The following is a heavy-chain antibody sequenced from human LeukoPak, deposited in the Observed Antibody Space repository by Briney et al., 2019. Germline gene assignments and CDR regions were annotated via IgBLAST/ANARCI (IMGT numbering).Heavy chain of an antibody. Sequence: SQTLALTCAISGDSASSNSAAWNWIRQSPSRGLEWLGRTYYRSQWHNDYAVSVKSRITINPDISKNQFSLQLNSVSPEDTAVYYCARSAGIAVAGTTDWGQGTLVTVSS. V-gene: IGHV6-1*01. CDR3: ARSAGIAVAGTTD. D-gene: IGHD6-19*01. CDR2: TYYRSQWHN. CDR1: GDSASSNSAA. J-gene: IGHJ4*02.